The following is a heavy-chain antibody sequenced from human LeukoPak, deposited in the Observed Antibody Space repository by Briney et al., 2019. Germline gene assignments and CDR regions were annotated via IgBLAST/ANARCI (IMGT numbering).Heavy chain of an antibody. D-gene: IGHD1-26*01. CDR3: ARRLTGPYSGSYYFDY. Sequence: PSETLSLTCTVSGGSISINTYYWDWIRQPPGTGLEWIGGVHYSGITYYNPSLKSRVTISVDTSKNQFSLNLSSVTAADTTVYYCARRLTGPYSGSYYFDYWGQGTLVTVSS. CDR2: VHYSGIT. CDR1: GGSISINTYY. V-gene: IGHV4-39*01. J-gene: IGHJ4*02.